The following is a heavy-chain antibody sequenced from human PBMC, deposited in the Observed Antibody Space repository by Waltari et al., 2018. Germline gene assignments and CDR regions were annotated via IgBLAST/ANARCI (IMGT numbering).Heavy chain of an antibody. J-gene: IGHJ5*02. CDR1: GYTFTSYG. Sequence: QVQLVQSGAEVKKPGASVKVSCKASGYTFTSYGISWVRQAPGQGLEWMGWISAYNGNTNYAQKLQGRGTMTTDTSTSTAYMELRSLRSDDTAVYYCARDPLSSIAALYPDNWFDPWGQGTLVTVSS. CDR2: ISAYNGNT. D-gene: IGHD6-6*01. CDR3: ARDPLSSIAALYPDNWFDP. V-gene: IGHV1-18*01.